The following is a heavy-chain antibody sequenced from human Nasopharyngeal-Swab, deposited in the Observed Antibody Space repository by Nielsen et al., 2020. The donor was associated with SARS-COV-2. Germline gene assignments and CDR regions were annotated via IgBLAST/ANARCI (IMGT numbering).Heavy chain of an antibody. D-gene: IGHD6-19*01. J-gene: IGHJ6*02. CDR3: AKGGSAEWLAFSYYGMDV. V-gene: IGHV3-23*01. CDR1: GFTFSSDA. Sequence: GESLEISCGASGFTFSSDAMSWVRQAPGKGLEWVSAISGSGGSTYYADSVKGRFTISRDNSKNTLYLQMNSLRAEDTAVYYCAKGGSAEWLAFSYYGMDVWGQGTTVTVSS. CDR2: ISGSGGST.